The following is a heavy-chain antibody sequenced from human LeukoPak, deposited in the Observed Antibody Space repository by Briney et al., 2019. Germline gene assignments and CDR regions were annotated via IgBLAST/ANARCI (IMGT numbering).Heavy chain of an antibody. J-gene: IGHJ6*02. CDR1: GVSFTSYW. Sequence: GESLKISCKGSGVSFTSYWIGWVRQMPGKGLEWMGIIYPGDSDTRYSPSFQGQVTISADKSISTAYLQWSSLKASDTAMYYCARHYHDSSGYSYYYGMDVWGQGTTVTVSS. V-gene: IGHV5-51*01. CDR2: IYPGDSDT. CDR3: ARHYHDSSGYSYYYGMDV. D-gene: IGHD3-22*01.